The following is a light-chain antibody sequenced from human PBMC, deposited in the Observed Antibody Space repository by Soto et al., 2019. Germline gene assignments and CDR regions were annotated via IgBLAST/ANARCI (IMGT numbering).Light chain of an antibody. J-gene: IGLJ2*01. CDR1: SSNIGAGYD. CDR2: GNS. Sequence: QAVVTQPPSVSGAPGQRVTISCTGSSSNIGAGYDVHWYQQLPGTAPKLLISGNSNRPSGVPDRFSGSKSGTSASLAITGLQAEDEADYYCQSNDSSLSGVVFGGGTKLTVL. V-gene: IGLV1-40*01. CDR3: QSNDSSLSGVV.